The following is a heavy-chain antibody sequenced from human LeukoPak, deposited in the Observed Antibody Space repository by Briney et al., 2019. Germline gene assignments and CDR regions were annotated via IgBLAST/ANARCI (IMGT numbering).Heavy chain of an antibody. CDR2: INHDGTDI. Sequence: GGSLRLSCAVSGFSVTSYVMHWVRQAPGEGPVWVSRINHDGTDISYADSVKGRSTISRDNAKNSVNLQMNSLRVDDTAVYYCARVGWHDGSDYWGPGTLVTVSS. CDR3: ARVGWHDGSDY. V-gene: IGHV3-74*01. D-gene: IGHD3-10*01. CDR1: GFSVTSYV. J-gene: IGHJ4*02.